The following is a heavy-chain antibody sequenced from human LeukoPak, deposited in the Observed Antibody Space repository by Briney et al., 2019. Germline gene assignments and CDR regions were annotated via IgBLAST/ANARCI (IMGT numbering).Heavy chain of an antibody. CDR3: ARGPSKCRGGDCHYGGYHMDV. CDR1: GYSISSGFY. CDR2: IYHSGST. V-gene: IGHV4-38-2*02. D-gene: IGHD2-21*02. J-gene: IGHJ6*03. Sequence: SETLSLTCTVSGYSISSGFYWGWIRQPPGKGLECIGSIYHSGSTYYNPSLKSRVTISVDTSKNQFSLNLSSVTAADTAMYYCARGPSKCRGGDCHYGGYHMDVWGKGTTVTISS.